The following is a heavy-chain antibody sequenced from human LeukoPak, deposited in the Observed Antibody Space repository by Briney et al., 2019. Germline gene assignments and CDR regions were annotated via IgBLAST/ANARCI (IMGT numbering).Heavy chain of an antibody. V-gene: IGHV3-48*02. CDR2: ISSGSSTM. CDR3: VRERGFRGSYYYDH. D-gene: IGHD1-26*01. CDR1: GFMYSGFD. Sequence: PGGSQRLSCAASGFMYSGFDMSWVRQAPGKGLEWVSYISSGSSTMYYAESVKGRFTISRDNAKTSLFLQMNGLRDEDTAVYYCVRERGFRGSYYYDHWGQGALVTVSS. J-gene: IGHJ4*02.